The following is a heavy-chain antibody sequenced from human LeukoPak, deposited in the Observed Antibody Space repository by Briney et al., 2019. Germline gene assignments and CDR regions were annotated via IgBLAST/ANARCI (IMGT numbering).Heavy chain of an antibody. CDR3: AREWDIVVVVAATKAENAFDI. CDR1: GFTFSDYY. CDR2: ISSSGSTI. J-gene: IGHJ3*02. Sequence: GGSLRLSCAASGFTFSDYYMSWICQAPGKGLEWVSYISSSGSTIYYADSVKGRFTISRDNAKNSLYLQMNSLRAEDTAVYYCAREWDIVVVVAATKAENAFDIWGQGTMVTVSS. V-gene: IGHV3-11*04. D-gene: IGHD2-15*01.